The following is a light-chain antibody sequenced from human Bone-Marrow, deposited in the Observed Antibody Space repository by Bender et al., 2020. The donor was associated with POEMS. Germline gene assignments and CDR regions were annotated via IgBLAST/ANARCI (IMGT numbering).Light chain of an antibody. V-gene: IGLV3-1*01. CDR1: NLGDKY. CDR2: QND. CDR3: HTWYSSTAHVV. J-gene: IGLJ2*01. Sequence: SYELSQSPSVSVSPGQTATITCSGDNLGDKYTCWYQQKPGQSPVLVIYQNDNQPPGMPDQISACNYGDAAALTIIGAQAVDEAEDYCHTWYSSTAHVVFGGGTKLTVL.